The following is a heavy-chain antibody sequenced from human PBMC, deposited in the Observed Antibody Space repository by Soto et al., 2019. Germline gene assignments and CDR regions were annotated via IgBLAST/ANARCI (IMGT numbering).Heavy chain of an antibody. CDR2: IWYDGSNK. CDR3: ARDKWGYCSGGSCNPKGGRHYYYYGMDV. J-gene: IGHJ6*02. Sequence: QVQLVESGGGVVQPGRSLRLSCAASGFTFSSYGMHWVRQAPGKGLEWVAVIWYDGSNKYYADSVKGRFTISRDNSKNTLYLQMNSLRAEDTAVYYCARDKWGYCSGGSCNPKGGRHYYYYGMDVWGQGTTVTVSS. D-gene: IGHD2-15*01. CDR1: GFTFSSYG. V-gene: IGHV3-33*01.